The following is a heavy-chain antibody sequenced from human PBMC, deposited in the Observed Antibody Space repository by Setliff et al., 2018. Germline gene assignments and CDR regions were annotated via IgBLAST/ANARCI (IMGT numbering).Heavy chain of an antibody. D-gene: IGHD3-10*01. V-gene: IGHV4-34*01. J-gene: IGHJ4*02. CDR3: ARGGGYGSGGSFHNAPFDY. Sequence: KPSETLSLTCAVYGGSFSGYYWSWIRQPPGKGLEWIGEINHSGSTNYNPSLKSRVTISVDTSKNQFSLKLSSVTAADTALYYCARGGGYGSGGSFHNAPFDYWGQGMLVTVSS. CDR1: GGSFSGYY. CDR2: INHSGST.